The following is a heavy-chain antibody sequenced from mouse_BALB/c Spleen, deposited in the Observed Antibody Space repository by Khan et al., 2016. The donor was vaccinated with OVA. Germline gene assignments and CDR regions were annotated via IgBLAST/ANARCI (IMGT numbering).Heavy chain of an antibody. D-gene: IGHD2-12*01. J-gene: IGHJ3*01. CDR2: ISDGGSYT. V-gene: IGHV5-4*02. CDR3: ASDYDEMAAY. Sequence: EVKLMESGGGLVKPGGSLKLSCAASGFTFSDYYMYWVRQTPEKRLEWVATISDGGSYTYSPDSVKGRFTISRDNAKNNLYLQMSSLKSEDTAMDYCASDYDEMAAYWGQGTLVTVSA. CDR1: GFTFSDYY.